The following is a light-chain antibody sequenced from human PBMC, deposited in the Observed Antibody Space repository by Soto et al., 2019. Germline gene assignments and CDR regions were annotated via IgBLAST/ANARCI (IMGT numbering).Light chain of an antibody. Sequence: QPVLTQSPSASASLGASVKLTCTLSSGHSSYAIAWHQQHPEKGPRYLMKLTSDGSHTKGDGIPDRFSGSSSGAERYLTISSLQSDDEADYYCQTWGTGIRVFGGGTQLTVL. J-gene: IGLJ3*02. CDR3: QTWGTGIRV. CDR2: LTSDGSH. CDR1: SGHSSYA. V-gene: IGLV4-69*01.